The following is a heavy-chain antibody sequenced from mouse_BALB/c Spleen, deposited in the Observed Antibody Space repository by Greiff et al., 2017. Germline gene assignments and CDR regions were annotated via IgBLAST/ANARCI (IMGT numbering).Heavy chain of an antibody. Sequence: EVKVEESGPGLVKPSQSLSLTCSVTGYSITSGYYWNWIRQFPGNKLEWMGYISYDGSNNYNPSLKNRISITRDTSKNQFFLKLNSVTTEDTATYYCASDGNYLSYYFDCWGQGTTLTVSS. CDR1: GYSITSGYY. V-gene: IGHV3-6*02. D-gene: IGHD2-1*01. CDR2: ISYDGSN. J-gene: IGHJ2*01. CDR3: ASDGNYLSYYFDC.